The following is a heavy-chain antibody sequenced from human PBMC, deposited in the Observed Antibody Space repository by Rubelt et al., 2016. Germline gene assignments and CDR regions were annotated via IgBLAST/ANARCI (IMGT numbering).Heavy chain of an antibody. Sequence: GGGLVQPGGSLRLSCAASGFTVSSNHMSWVRQAPGKGLEWVSLIYSGTSTYYADSVKGRFTISRDDSKNTLYLQMNSLRAEDTAVYYCARDVVAKDAFDIWGQGAMVTVSS. CDR1: GFTVSSNH. CDR3: ARDVVAKDAFDI. V-gene: IGHV3-66*01. CDR2: IYSGTST. J-gene: IGHJ3*02.